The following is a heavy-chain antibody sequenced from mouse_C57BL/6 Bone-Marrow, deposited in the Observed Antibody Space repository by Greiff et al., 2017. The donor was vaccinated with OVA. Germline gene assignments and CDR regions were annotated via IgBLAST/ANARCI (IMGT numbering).Heavy chain of an antibody. CDR1: GYTFTSYW. V-gene: IGHV1-55*01. D-gene: IGHD2-4*01. J-gene: IGHJ3*01. Sequence: VQLQQPGAELVKPGASVKMSCTASGYTFTSYWITWVKQRPGQGLEWIGDIYPGSGSTNYNEKFKSKATLTVDTSSSTAYMQLSSLTSEDSAVYDCARWHDYDAWFAYWGQGTLVTVSA. CDR3: ARWHDYDAWFAY. CDR2: IYPGSGST.